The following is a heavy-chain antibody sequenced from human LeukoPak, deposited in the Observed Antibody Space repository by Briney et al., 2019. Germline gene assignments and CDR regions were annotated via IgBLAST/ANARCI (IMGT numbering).Heavy chain of an antibody. CDR1: GGSISSGGYY. D-gene: IGHD2-2*01. V-gene: IGHV4-31*03. Sequence: SETLSLTCTVPGGSISSGGYYWSWIRQHPGKGLEWIGYIYYSESTYYNPSLKSRVTISVDTSKNQFSLKLSSVTAADTAVYYCARDCSSTSCYYYGMDVWGQGTTVTVSS. CDR2: IYYSEST. CDR3: ARDCSSTSCYYYGMDV. J-gene: IGHJ6*02.